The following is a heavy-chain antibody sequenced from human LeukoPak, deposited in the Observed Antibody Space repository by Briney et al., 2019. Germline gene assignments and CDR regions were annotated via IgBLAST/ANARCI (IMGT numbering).Heavy chain of an antibody. J-gene: IGHJ4*02. CDR3: ARDGRGYSGYLPAVYFDY. Sequence: GGSPRLSCAASGFTFSTYNMNWVRQAPGKGLEWVSSISSGGSYIYYADSVKGRFTISRDNAKNSLYLQMNSLRAEDTAVYYCARDGRGYSGYLPAVYFDYWGQGTLVTVSS. V-gene: IGHV3-21*01. CDR2: ISSGGSYI. CDR1: GFTFSTYN. D-gene: IGHD5-12*01.